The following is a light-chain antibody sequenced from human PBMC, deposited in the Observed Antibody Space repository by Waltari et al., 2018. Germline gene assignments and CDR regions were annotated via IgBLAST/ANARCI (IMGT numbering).Light chain of an antibody. CDR1: QSISRW. CDR2: EAS. V-gene: IGKV1-5*01. Sequence: IQMTQSPSTLSASVGDRVTITCRASQSISRWLAWYQQKPGKTPKLLIYEASSLESGVPSRFSGSASGTEFTLTISSLQPDDFATYYCQQYEADSPWTFGQGTRVEIK. CDR3: QQYEADSPWT. J-gene: IGKJ1*01.